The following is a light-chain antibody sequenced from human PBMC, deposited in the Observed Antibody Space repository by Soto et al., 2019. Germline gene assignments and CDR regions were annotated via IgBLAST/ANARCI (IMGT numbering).Light chain of an antibody. V-gene: IGKV1-27*01. Sequence: DIQLTQSPSTLSASVGDRVTITCRASQGISNYLAWYQQKPGKVPKLLIYAASTLQSGVPSRFSGSGSGTDFTLTISSLQPEDVATYYCQKYNSARWTFGQGTKADIK. CDR3: QKYNSARWT. J-gene: IGKJ1*01. CDR1: QGISNY. CDR2: AAS.